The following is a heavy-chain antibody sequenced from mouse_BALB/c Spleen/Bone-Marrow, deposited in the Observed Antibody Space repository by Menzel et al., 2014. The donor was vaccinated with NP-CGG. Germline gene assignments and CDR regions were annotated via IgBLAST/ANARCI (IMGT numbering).Heavy chain of an antibody. CDR1: GYTFTSYW. J-gene: IGHJ2*01. CDR2: INPSTGYT. D-gene: IGHD1-1*01. V-gene: IGHV1-7*01. Sequence: QVHVKQSGAELAKPGASVKMSCKASGYTFTSYWMHWVKQRPGQGLGWIGYINPSTGYTEYNQKFKDKAILTADKSSSTAYMQLSSLTSEDSAVYYCALGSSYRYCFDYWGQGTTLTVSS. CDR3: ALGSSYRYCFDY.